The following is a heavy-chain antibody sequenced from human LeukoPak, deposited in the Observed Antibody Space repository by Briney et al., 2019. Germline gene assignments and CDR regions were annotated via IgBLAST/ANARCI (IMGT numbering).Heavy chain of an antibody. CDR3: ASVRVSDSSGYYYYYYYMDV. CDR2: IIPIFGTA. CDR1: GGTFSSYA. Sequence: SVKVSCKASGGTFSSYAISWVRQAPGQGLEWMGRIIPIFGTANYAQKFQGRVTITTDESTSTAYMELSSLRSEETAVYYCASVRVSDSSGYYYYYYYMDVWGKGTTVTVSS. J-gene: IGHJ6*03. D-gene: IGHD3-22*01. V-gene: IGHV1-69*05.